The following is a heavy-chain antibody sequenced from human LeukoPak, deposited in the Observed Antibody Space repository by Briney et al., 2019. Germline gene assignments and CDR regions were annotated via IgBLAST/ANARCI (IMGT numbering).Heavy chain of an antibody. CDR3: AKGTSLSSSWYYYYYMDV. D-gene: IGHD6-13*01. CDR2: ISGSGGST. CDR1: GFIFSSYA. V-gene: IGHV3-23*01. J-gene: IGHJ6*03. Sequence: PGGSLRLSCAASGFIFSSYAMSWVRQAPGKGLEWVSAISGSGGSTYYADSVKGRFTISRDNSKNTLYLQMNSLRAEDTAVYYCAKGTSLSSSWYYYYYMDVWGKGTTVTVSS.